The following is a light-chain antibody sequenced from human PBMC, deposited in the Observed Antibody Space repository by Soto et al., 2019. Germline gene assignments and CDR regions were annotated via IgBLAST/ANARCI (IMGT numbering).Light chain of an antibody. CDR1: QGISNY. Sequence: DIQMTQSPSSLSASVGDRVTITCRASQGISNYLAWYQQKPGKVPKLLIYAASTLQSGVPSRFSRSGSGTDFYLTISSLQPKDVATYYCQKYNSATRTFDPVTKVEIK. CDR3: QKYNSATRT. J-gene: IGKJ1*01. V-gene: IGKV1-27*01. CDR2: AAS.